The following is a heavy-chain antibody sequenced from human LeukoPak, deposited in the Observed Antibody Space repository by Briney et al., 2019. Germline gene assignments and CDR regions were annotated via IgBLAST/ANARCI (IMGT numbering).Heavy chain of an antibody. CDR2: ISDSGGST. V-gene: IGHV3-23*01. CDR3: ARYPGDYGDSGHGNY. CDR1: GFTFSSYA. J-gene: IGHJ4*02. D-gene: IGHD4-17*01. Sequence: PGGSLRLSCAASGFTFSSYAMSWVRQAPGKGLEWVSAISDSGGSTYYADSVKGRFTISRDNSKNTLYLQMNSLRAEDTAVYYCARYPGDYGDSGHGNYWGQGTLVTVSS.